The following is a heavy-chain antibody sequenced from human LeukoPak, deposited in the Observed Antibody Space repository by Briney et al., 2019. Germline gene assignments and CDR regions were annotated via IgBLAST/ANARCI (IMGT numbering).Heavy chain of an antibody. CDR2: ISGSGGST. V-gene: IGHV3-23*01. J-gene: IGHJ4*02. D-gene: IGHD6-19*01. CDR3: AKEWQWLVRPKFDY. Sequence: GGSLRLSCVASGSTFSSYAMMWVRQAPGKGLEWVSAISGSGGSTYYADSVKGRFTISRDNSKNTLYLQMNSLRAEDTAVYYCAKEWQWLVRPKFDYWGQGTLVTVSS. CDR1: GSTFSSYA.